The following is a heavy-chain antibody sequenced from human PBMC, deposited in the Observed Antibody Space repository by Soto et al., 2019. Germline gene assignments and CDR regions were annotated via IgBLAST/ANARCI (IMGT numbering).Heavy chain of an antibody. Sequence: EVQLVESGGGLVKPGGSLRLSCAASGFTFSNAWMSWVRQAPGKGLEWVGRIKSKTDGGTTDYAAPVKGRFTISRDDSKNTLYLKMNNLKTEDTAVYYCTTGVYDFWSGYYTYYFDYWGQGTLVTVSS. J-gene: IGHJ4*02. CDR3: TTGVYDFWSGYYTYYFDY. CDR2: IKSKTDGGTT. V-gene: IGHV3-15*01. D-gene: IGHD3-3*01. CDR1: GFTFSNAW.